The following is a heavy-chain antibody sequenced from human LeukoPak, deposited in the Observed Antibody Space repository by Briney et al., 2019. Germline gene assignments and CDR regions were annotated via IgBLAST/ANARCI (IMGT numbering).Heavy chain of an antibody. CDR1: GYTFTSYG. CDR3: ARDRHYAISPYYYGMDV. CDR2: ISAYNGNT. V-gene: IGHV1-18*01. D-gene: IGHD2-8*01. Sequence: ASVKVSCKASGYTFTSYGISWLRQAPGQGLEWMGWISAYNGNTNYAQKLQGRVTMTTDTSTSTAYMELRSLRSDDTAVYYCARDRHYAISPYYYGMDVWGQGTTVTVSS. J-gene: IGHJ6*02.